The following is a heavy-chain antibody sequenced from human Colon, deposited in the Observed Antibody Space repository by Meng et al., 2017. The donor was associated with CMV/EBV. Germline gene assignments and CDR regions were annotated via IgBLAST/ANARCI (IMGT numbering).Heavy chain of an antibody. CDR3: ARLRALTGTNHYYYYYGMDV. Sequence: ASVKVSCKASGYTFTSYYMHWVRQAPGQGLEWMGIINPSGGSTSYAQKFQGRVTMTRDTSTSTVYMELSSLRSEDTAVYYCARLRALTGTNHYYYYYGMDVWGQGTTVTVSS. D-gene: IGHD1-7*01. CDR2: INPSGGST. CDR1: GYTFTSYY. V-gene: IGHV1-46*01. J-gene: IGHJ6*02.